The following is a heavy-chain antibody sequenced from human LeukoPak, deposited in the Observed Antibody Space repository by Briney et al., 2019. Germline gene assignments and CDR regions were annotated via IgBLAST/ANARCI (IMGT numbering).Heavy chain of an antibody. CDR1: GYSFTNYW. D-gene: IGHD3-16*01. CDR2: IYPGDSDT. J-gene: IGHJ4*02. Sequence: GESLKISYQGSGYSFTNYWIAWVRQMPGKGLEWMGIIYPGDSDTRVSPSFRGRVTMSADKSVSTAYLQLNNLKASDTAMYYCARARQSGSYAGFAHWGPGTLVTVSS. V-gene: IGHV5-51*01. CDR3: ARARQSGSYAGFAH.